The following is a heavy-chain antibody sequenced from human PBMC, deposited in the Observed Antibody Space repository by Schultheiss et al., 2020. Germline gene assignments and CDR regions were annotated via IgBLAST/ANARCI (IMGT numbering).Heavy chain of an antibody. CDR3: ARDFDSSGFDY. J-gene: IGHJ4*02. CDR2: ISYDGSNK. V-gene: IGHV3-30*03. Sequence: WGSLRLSCAASGFTFSSYAMSWVRQAPGKGLEWVAVISYDGSNKYYADSVKGRFTISRDNAKNSLYLQMNSLRAEDTAVYYCARDFDSSGFDYWGQGTLVTVSS. CDR1: GFTFSSYA. D-gene: IGHD6-19*01.